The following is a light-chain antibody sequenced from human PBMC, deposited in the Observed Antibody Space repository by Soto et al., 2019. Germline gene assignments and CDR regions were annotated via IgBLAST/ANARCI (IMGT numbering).Light chain of an antibody. CDR2: KAS. CDR1: QGISSY. V-gene: IGKV1-5*03. Sequence: DIQMTQSPSSVSASTGDRVTITCRASQGISSYLAWYQQKPGKAPKLLIYKASSLESGVPSRFSGSGSGTEFTLTISSLQPDDFATYYCQQYNTFSTFGQGTKVDIK. CDR3: QQYNTFST. J-gene: IGKJ1*01.